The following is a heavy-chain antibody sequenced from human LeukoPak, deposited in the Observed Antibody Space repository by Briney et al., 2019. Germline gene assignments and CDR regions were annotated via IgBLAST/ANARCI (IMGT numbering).Heavy chain of an antibody. CDR1: GGSISSGSYY. CDR2: IYTSGST. CDR3: ARRIVVLDAFDI. Sequence: KSSETLSLTCTVSGGSISSGSYYWSWIRQPAGKRLEWIGRIYTSGSTNYNPSLKSRVTISVDTSKNQFSLKLSSVTAADTAVYYCARRIVVLDAFDIWGQGTMVTVSS. V-gene: IGHV4-61*02. D-gene: IGHD3-22*01. J-gene: IGHJ3*02.